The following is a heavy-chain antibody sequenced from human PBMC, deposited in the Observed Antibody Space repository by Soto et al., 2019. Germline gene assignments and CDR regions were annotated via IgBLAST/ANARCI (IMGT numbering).Heavy chain of an antibody. CDR1: GGTFSSYA. CDR2: IIPIFGTA. J-gene: IGHJ3*02. Sequence: QVQLVQSGAEVKKPGSSVKVSCKVSGGTFSSYAISWVRQAPGQGLEWMGGIIPIFGTANYAQKFQGRVTITADESTSTAYMELSSLRSEDTAVYYCARGESRITMIVVVIYAFDIWGQGTMVTVSS. V-gene: IGHV1-69*01. CDR3: ARGESRITMIVVVIYAFDI. D-gene: IGHD3-22*01.